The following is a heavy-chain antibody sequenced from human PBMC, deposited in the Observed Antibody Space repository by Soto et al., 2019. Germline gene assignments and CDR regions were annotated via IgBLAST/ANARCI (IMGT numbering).Heavy chain of an antibody. CDR2: IYYSGST. Sequence: SETLSLTWTVSGGSIGGYYWSWIRQPPGKGLEWIGYIYYSGSTNYNPSLKSRVTISVDTSKNQFSLKLSSVTAADTAVYYCARFPSCSGGSCYSEDYYYYGMDVWGQGTTVTVSS. J-gene: IGHJ6*02. V-gene: IGHV4-59*01. D-gene: IGHD2-15*01. CDR1: GGSIGGYY. CDR3: ARFPSCSGGSCYSEDYYYYGMDV.